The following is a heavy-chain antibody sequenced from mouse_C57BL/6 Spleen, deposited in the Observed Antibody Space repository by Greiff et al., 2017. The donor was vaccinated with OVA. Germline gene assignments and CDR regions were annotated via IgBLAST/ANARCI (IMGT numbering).Heavy chain of an antibody. CDR1: GFTFSDAW. D-gene: IGHD2-4*01. V-gene: IGHV6-6*01. CDR3: TRLMITTRGYFDY. Sequence: EVQLVESGGGLVQPGGSMKLSCAASGFTFSDAWMDWVRQSPEKGLEWVAEIRNKANNHATYYAESVKGRFTISRDDSKSSVYLQMNSLRAEDTGIYYCTRLMITTRGYFDYWGQGTTLTVSS. J-gene: IGHJ2*01. CDR2: IRNKANNHAT.